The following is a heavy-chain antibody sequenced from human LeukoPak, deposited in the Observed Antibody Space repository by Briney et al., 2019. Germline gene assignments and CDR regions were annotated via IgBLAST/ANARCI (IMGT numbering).Heavy chain of an antibody. CDR2: IYGGGGT. CDR3: ARYYSSGWFDY. CDR1: GFTVSNNY. D-gene: IGHD6-19*01. J-gene: IGHJ4*02. Sequence: GGSLRLSCAASGFTVSNNYVTWVRRAPGKGLEWVSLIYGGGGTYYADSVKGRFTISRDDSKDTLYLQMNSLRAEDTAVYYCARYYSSGWFDYWGQGTLVTVSS. V-gene: IGHV3-53*01.